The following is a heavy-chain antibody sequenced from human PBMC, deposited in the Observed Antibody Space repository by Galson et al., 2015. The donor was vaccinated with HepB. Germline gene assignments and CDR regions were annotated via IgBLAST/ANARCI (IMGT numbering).Heavy chain of an antibody. V-gene: IGHV3-15*01. CDR2: IRSKAAGGTT. CDR3: ATGRGISGPNNYCDD. J-gene: IGHJ4*02. D-gene: IGHD3-10*01. CDR1: GFTFSNTW. Sequence: CAASGFTFSNTWINWVRQVPGKGLEWVGRIRSKAAGGTTDFAAPVKGRFTISRDDSKNMLYLEMNSLKSEDTAVYYCATGRGISGPNNYCDDWGQGTLVTVPS.